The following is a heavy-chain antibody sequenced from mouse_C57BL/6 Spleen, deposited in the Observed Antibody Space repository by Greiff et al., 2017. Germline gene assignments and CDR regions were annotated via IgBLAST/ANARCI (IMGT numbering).Heavy chain of an antibody. CDR2: IHPSDSDT. J-gene: IGHJ1*03. CDR3: AIPLYYYGSSWYFDV. D-gene: IGHD1-1*01. CDR1: GYTFTSYW. V-gene: IGHV1-74*01. Sequence: VQLQQPGAELVKPGASVKVSCKASGYTFTSYWMHWVQQRPGQGLEWIGRIHPSDSDTNYNQKFTGKATLTVYKSSSTAYMQLSSLTTEDSAVYYCAIPLYYYGSSWYFDVWGTGTTVTVSS.